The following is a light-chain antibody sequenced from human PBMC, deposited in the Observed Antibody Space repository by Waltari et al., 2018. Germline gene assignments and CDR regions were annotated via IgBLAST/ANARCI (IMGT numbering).Light chain of an antibody. Sequence: EIQISQSPSTLSASVGDRVTISCRASQSIITWLAWYQQKPGKAPKLLVYKASSLESRVPSRFSGSGSGTEFTLTISSLQADDFATYYCQQYNKYPLTFGGVTKVEI. CDR3: QQYNKYPLT. J-gene: IGKJ4*01. V-gene: IGKV1-5*03. CDR2: KAS. CDR1: QSIITW.